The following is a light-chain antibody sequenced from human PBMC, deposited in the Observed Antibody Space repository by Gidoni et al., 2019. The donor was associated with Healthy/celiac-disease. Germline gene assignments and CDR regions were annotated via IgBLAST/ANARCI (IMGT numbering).Light chain of an antibody. J-gene: IGKJ5*01. CDR3: QQYGSSPPIT. CDR2: GAS. V-gene: IGKV3-20*01. CDR1: QSVSSSY. Sequence: EIVLTQSPGTLSLSPGERATLSCRASQSVSSSYFAWYQQKPGQAPRLLIYGASSRATGIPDRFSGSGSGTDFTLTISRLEPVDFAVYYCQQYGSSPPITFXXXTRLEIK.